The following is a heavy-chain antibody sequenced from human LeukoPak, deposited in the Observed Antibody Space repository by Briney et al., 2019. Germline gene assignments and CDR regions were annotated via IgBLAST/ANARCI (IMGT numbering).Heavy chain of an antibody. CDR1: GGSISSHY. J-gene: IGHJ4*02. Sequence: PSETLSLTCTVSGGSISSHYWSWIRQPPGKGLEWIGYIYYSGSTYYNPSLKSRVTISVDTSKNQFSLKLSSVTAADTAVYYCARDRSYYDSSGHFDYWGQGTLVTVSS. D-gene: IGHD3-22*01. V-gene: IGHV4-59*11. CDR3: ARDRSYYDSSGHFDY. CDR2: IYYSGST.